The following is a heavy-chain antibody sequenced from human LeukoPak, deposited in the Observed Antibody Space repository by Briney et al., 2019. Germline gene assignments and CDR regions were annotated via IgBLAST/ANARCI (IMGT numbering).Heavy chain of an antibody. Sequence: GESLKISXKGSGYSFTNYWIGWVRQMPGKGLEWMGIIFPGDSDTIYSPSFQDQVTISADKSISTAYLQWNSLKASDTAIYYCAKLYSGRIDYWGQGTLVSVS. V-gene: IGHV5-51*01. J-gene: IGHJ4*02. CDR3: AKLYSGRIDY. D-gene: IGHD1-26*01. CDR2: IFPGDSDT. CDR1: GYSFTNYW.